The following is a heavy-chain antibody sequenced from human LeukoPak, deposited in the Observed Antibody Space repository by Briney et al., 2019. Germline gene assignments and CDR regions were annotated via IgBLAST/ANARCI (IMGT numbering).Heavy chain of an antibody. D-gene: IGHD2-21*02. V-gene: IGHV3-43*02. CDR1: GFSFDNYA. Sequence: GGSLRLSCAASGFSFDNYAMHWVRQGPGKSLQWVSVISVDGGTTYYADSVKGRFTISRDSSKNSLYLQMNSLTTEDSALYYCAKADCGGTCFLIDNWGQGTLDTVSS. CDR3: AKADCGGTCFLIDN. CDR2: ISVDGGTT. J-gene: IGHJ4*02.